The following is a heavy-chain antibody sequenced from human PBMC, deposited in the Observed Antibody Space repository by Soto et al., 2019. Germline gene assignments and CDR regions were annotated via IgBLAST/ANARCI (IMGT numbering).Heavy chain of an antibody. CDR3: AKGSYSVTLALRP. D-gene: IGHD4-17*01. CDR1: GFTLSSYT. J-gene: IGHJ5*02. CDR2: ISGLGST. Sequence: GGSLRLSCAASGFTLSSYTMNWVRQAPGKGLEWVSAISGLGSTYYADSVKGRFTISRDNSKNKLYLQMNSLRAEDTAIYYCAKGSYSVTLALRPCGQGTLVTFSS. V-gene: IGHV3-23*01.